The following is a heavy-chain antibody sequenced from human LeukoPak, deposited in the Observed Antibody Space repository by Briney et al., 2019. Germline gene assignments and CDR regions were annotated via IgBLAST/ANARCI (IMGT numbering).Heavy chain of an antibody. Sequence: GGSLRLSCVASGFTLRSYVMNWVRQTPGKGLEWVSSISGSGDSTFYADSVKGRFSISRDNSKNTVSLQMNSLRGEDTAVYYCARRHFVSGRFVDYWGQGTLVTVSS. J-gene: IGHJ4*02. D-gene: IGHD3-10*01. CDR3: ARRHFVSGRFVDY. CDR1: GFTLRSYV. CDR2: ISGSGDST. V-gene: IGHV3-23*01.